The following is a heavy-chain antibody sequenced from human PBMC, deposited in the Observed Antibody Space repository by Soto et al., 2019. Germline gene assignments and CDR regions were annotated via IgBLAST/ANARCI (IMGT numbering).Heavy chain of an antibody. D-gene: IGHD2-2*01. CDR2: ISGSGGST. Sequence: HPGGSLRLSCAASGFTFGSYAMSWVRQAPGKGLEWVSAISGSGGSTYYADSVKGRFTISRDNSKNTLYLQMNSLRAEDTAVYYCAKGRLSSTSCYAYWGQGTLVTVSS. J-gene: IGHJ4*02. CDR1: GFTFGSYA. CDR3: AKGRLSSTSCYAY. V-gene: IGHV3-23*01.